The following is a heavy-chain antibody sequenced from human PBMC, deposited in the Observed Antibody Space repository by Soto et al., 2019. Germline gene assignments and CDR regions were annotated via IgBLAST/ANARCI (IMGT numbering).Heavy chain of an antibody. J-gene: IGHJ3*02. CDR1: GGSISSGGYY. CDR3: ARASPNEDLDANDAFDI. D-gene: IGHD3-3*01. CDR2: IYYSGST. V-gene: IGHV4-31*03. Sequence: SETLSLTCTVSGGSISSGGYYWSWIRQHPGKGLEWIGYIYYSGSTYYNPSLKSRVTISVDTSKNQFSLKLSSVTAADTAVYYCARASPNEDLDANDAFDIWGQGTMVTVSS.